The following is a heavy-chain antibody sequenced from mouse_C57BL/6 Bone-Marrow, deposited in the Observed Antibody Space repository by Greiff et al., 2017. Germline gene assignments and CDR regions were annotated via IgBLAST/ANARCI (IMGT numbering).Heavy chain of an antibody. V-gene: IGHV1-26*01. CDR3: ARYGYGRYAMDY. J-gene: IGHJ4*01. Sequence: EVQLQQSGPELVKPGASVKISCKASGYTFTDYYMNWVKQSHGKSLEWIGDINPNNGGTSYNQKFKGKATLTVDKSSSTAYMELRSLTSEDSAVYDCARYGYGRYAMDYWGQGTSVTVSS. CDR2: INPNNGGT. CDR1: GYTFTDYY. D-gene: IGHD2-2*01.